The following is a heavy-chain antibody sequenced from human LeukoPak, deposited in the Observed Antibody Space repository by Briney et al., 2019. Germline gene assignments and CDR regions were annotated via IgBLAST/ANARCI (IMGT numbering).Heavy chain of an antibody. CDR3: AMGGDYCSSTSCYSWFDP. J-gene: IGHJ5*02. CDR1: GGSISSYY. Sequence: SETLSLTCTVSGGSISSYYWSWIRQPPGKGLERIGYIYYSGSTNYNPSLKSRVTISVDTSKNQFSLKLSSVTAADTAVYYCAMGGDYCSSTSCYSWFDPWGQGTLVTVSS. V-gene: IGHV4-59*12. CDR2: IYYSGST. D-gene: IGHD2-2*01.